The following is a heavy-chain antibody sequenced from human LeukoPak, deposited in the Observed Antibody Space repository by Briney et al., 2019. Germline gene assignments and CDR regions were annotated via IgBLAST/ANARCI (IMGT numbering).Heavy chain of an antibody. D-gene: IGHD3-9*01. CDR1: GFTFSSYS. J-gene: IGHJ3*02. Sequence: PGGSLRLSCAASGFTFSSYSMNWVRQAPGKGLEWVSYISSSSSTIYYADSVKSRFTISRDNAKNSLYLQMNSLRAEDTAVYYCPRDYDILTGYYNHDAFDIWGRGTMVTVSS. V-gene: IGHV3-48*01. CDR2: ISSSSSTI. CDR3: PRDYDILTGYYNHDAFDI.